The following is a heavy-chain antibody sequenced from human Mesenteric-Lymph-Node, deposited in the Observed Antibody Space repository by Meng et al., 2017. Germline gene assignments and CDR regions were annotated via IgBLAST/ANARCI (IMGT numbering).Heavy chain of an antibody. CDR2: SRNKDKRYST. CDR1: GFTFSDHY. J-gene: IGHJ3*01. V-gene: IGHV3-72*01. Sequence: GESLKISCAASGFTFSDHYIDWVRQAPGRGLEWVGRSRNKDKRYSTEYAASVKGRFTISRDDSKNTVNLQMNSLKTEDTAVYYCTRDGRVAVPGGYDAFDFWGQGTMVTVS. D-gene: IGHD3/OR15-3a*01. CDR3: TRDGRVAVPGGYDAFDF.